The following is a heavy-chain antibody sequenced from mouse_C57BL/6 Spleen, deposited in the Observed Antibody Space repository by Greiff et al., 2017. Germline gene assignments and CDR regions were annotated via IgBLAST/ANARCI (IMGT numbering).Heavy chain of an antibody. CDR2: IDPSDSYT. V-gene: IGHV1-59*01. D-gene: IGHD1-1*01. CDR3: ARGEITTVGYAMDY. Sequence: QVQLQQSGAELVRPGPSVKLSCKASGYTFTSYWMHWVKQRPGQGLEWIGVIDPSDSYTNYNQKFKGKATLTVDTSSSTAYMQLSSLTSEDSAVYYCARGEITTVGYAMDYWGQGTSVTVSS. CDR1: GYTFTSYW. J-gene: IGHJ4*01.